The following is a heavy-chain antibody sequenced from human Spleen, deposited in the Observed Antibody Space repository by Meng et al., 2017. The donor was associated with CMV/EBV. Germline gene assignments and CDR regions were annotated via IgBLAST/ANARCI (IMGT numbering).Heavy chain of an antibody. CDR2: LIPVSGTR. CDR1: GDTFSSYA. CDR3: AIPISGMNYFDY. J-gene: IGHJ4*02. Sequence: SVKVSCKASGDTFSSYAISWVRQAPGHGLEWMGGLIPVSGTRNNAQKFQGRVTITTDESTSTAYMELSSLRSEDTAVYYCAIPISGMNYFDYWGQGTLVTVSS. V-gene: IGHV1-69*05. D-gene: IGHD6-19*01.